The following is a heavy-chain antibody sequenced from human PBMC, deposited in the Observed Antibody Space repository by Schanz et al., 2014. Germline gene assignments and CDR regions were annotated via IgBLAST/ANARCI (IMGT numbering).Heavy chain of an antibody. CDR2: ISGTTTYT. D-gene: IGHD1-1*01. CDR1: GFTFSDYY. Sequence: VQLVESGGGLVKPGGSLRLSCAASGFTFSDYYMSWIRQAPGKGLEWVSYISGTTTYTNYADSVKGRFTISRDNSKNTLYLQMNSLRADDTAVYFCARAHGNNWYGKGLDYWGQGTLVTVSS. V-gene: IGHV3-11*06. J-gene: IGHJ4*02. CDR3: ARAHGNNWYGKGLDY.